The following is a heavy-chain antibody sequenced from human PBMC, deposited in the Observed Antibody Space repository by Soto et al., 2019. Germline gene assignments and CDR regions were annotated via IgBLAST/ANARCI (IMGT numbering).Heavy chain of an antibody. D-gene: IGHD3-22*01. CDR2: ISYDGSNK. CDR3: ARDLGDFSGYLDY. J-gene: IGHJ4*02. V-gene: IGHV3-30-3*01. CDR1: GFTFSSYA. Sequence: QVQLVESGGGVVQPGRSLRLSWAASGFTFSSYAMHWVRQAPGKGLERVAVISYDGSNKYYADSVKGRFTISRDNSKNTLYLQKNSLRAEDTDVYYCARDLGDFSGYLDYWGQGTLVTVSS.